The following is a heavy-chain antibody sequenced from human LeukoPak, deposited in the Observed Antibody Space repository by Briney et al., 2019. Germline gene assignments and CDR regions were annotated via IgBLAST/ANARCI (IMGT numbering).Heavy chain of an antibody. CDR3: AKDPYDYGDYVSWFGP. Sequence: GGSLRLSCAASGFTFSSYAMHWVRQAPGKGLEWVAVISYDGSNKYYADSVKGRFTISRDNSKNTLYLQMNSLRAEDTAVYYCAKDPYDYGDYVSWFGPWGQGTLVTVSS. CDR1: GFTFSSYA. V-gene: IGHV3-30*04. D-gene: IGHD4-17*01. J-gene: IGHJ5*02. CDR2: ISYDGSNK.